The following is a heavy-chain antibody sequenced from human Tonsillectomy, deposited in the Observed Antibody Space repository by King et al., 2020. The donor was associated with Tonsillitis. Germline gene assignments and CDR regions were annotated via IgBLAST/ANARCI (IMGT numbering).Heavy chain of an antibody. D-gene: IGHD3-16*01. CDR2: INTNTGNP. CDR3: ARVGGGIFATHLGGGGEDY. CDR1: GYTFTSYA. V-gene: IGHV7-4-1*02. Sequence: GQLVQSGSELKKPGASVKVSCKASGYTFTSYAMNWVRQAPGQGLEWMGWINTNTGNPAYAQGFTGRFVFSLDTSVSTSYLQISSLKAEDTAVYYCARVGGGIFATHLGGGGEDYWGQGTLVTVSS. J-gene: IGHJ4*02.